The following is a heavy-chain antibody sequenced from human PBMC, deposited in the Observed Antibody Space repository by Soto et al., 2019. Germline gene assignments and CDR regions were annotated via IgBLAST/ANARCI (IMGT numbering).Heavy chain of an antibody. Sequence: SVKVSCKASAFTFTNSAVQWVRQARGQRPEWIGWIVVGNGNTNYAQKFQGRVTITRDMSTTTVYLELSSLRSEDTAVYYCAADKGGYNFWSGPTIGLDVWGQGTTVTVSS. CDR1: AFTFTNSA. J-gene: IGHJ6*02. CDR2: IVVGNGNT. V-gene: IGHV1-58*01. CDR3: AADKGGYNFWSGPTIGLDV. D-gene: IGHD3-3*01.